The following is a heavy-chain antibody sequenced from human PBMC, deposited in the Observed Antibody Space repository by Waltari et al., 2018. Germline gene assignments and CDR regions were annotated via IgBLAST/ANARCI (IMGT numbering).Heavy chain of an antibody. CDR1: GFTFSNYT. CDR2: ISIVSSTI. J-gene: IGHJ4*02. Sequence: EVQLVESGGGLVQPGGSLRLSCAAYGFTFSNYTMHWVRQAPGKGLEWISYISIVSSTIYYADSVKGRFTLSRDNAKNSLFLQMNRLRAGDTAVYYCAREANCSSTTCYLGQIDFWGQGTLVTVSS. CDR3: AREANCSSTTCYLGQIDF. D-gene: IGHD2-2*01. V-gene: IGHV3-48*01.